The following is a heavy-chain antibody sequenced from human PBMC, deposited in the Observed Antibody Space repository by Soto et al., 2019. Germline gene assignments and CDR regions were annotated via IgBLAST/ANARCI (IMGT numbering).Heavy chain of an antibody. J-gene: IGHJ4*02. CDR1: GGSISPYY. V-gene: IGHV4-59*08. CDR2: IYYSGST. Sequence: QVQLQESGPGLVKPSETLSLTCTVSGGSISPYYWSWIRQPPGKGLEWIGYIYYSGSTSYNPSLKCRVTLAGDTSKNQVSLNLSSMTATDTAVYYCASRGDWGSDEFDYWGQGTLVTVSS. CDR3: ASRGDWGSDEFDY. D-gene: IGHD7-27*01.